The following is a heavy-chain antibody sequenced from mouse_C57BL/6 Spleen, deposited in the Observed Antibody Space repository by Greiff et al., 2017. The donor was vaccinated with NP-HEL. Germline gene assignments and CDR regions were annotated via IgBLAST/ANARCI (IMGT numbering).Heavy chain of an antibody. CDR3: AKLGLGDAMDY. V-gene: IGHV1-54*01. CDR1: GYAFTDYY. J-gene: IGHJ4*01. D-gene: IGHD2-4*01. Sequence: QVQLQQSGAELVRPGASVKVSCKASGYAFTDYYIKWVKQRPGQGLEWIGMINPGSGGTNYNEKFKGKATLTADKSSSTAYMQLSSLTSEEFAVYLCAKLGLGDAMDYWGQGTSVTVSS. CDR2: INPGSGGT.